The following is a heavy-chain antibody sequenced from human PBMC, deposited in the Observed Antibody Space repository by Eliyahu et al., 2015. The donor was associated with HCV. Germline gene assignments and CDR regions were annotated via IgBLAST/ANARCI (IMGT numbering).Heavy chain of an antibody. V-gene: IGHV4-39*01. D-gene: IGHD2-2*01. CDR3: ARRRVSYQV. CDR2: LSHSGNT. Sequence: QLLLQESGPGLVKPSETLSLTCXVSGGSVSSSGFYWGWIRQPPGKGLEWIGSLSHSGNTYYNASLKSRVTISVDKPKNQFSLTLTSVTAADTAFYYCARRRVSYQVWGQGTLVIVSS. CDR1: GGSVSSSGFY. J-gene: IGHJ1*01.